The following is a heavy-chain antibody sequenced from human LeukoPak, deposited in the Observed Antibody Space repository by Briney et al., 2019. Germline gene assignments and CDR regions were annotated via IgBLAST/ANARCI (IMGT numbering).Heavy chain of an antibody. CDR2: INHSGST. V-gene: IGHV4-34*01. CDR3: ARGRPRGGSYGTMGRTTRTKSLDY. J-gene: IGHJ4*02. Sequence: SETLSLTCAVYGGSFSGYYWSWIRQPPGKGPEWIGEINHSGSTNYNPSLKSRVTISVDTSKNQFSLKLSSVTAADTAVYYCARGRPRGGSYGTMGRTTRTKSLDYWGQGTLVTVSS. D-gene: IGHD3-16*01. CDR1: GGSFSGYY.